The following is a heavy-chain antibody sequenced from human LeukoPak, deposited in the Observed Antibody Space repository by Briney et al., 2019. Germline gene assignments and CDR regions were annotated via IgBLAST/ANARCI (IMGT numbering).Heavy chain of an antibody. Sequence: SEPLSLLCTVCGRSISSSSYYGAWIWQPPGKGLDEDGSIYYSGTTYYNPSLKSRVTISVDTSKNQFSLKLTSVTAADTAVYYCASGPGGSALFNWGQGTLVTVSS. CDR1: GRSISSSSYY. V-gene: IGHV4-39*07. J-gene: IGHJ4*02. CDR3: ASGPGGSALFN. D-gene: IGHD4-23*01. CDR2: IYYSGTT.